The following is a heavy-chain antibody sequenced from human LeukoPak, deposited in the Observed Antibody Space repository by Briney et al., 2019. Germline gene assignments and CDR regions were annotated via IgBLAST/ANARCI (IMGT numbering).Heavy chain of an antibody. D-gene: IGHD3-16*01. J-gene: IGHJ4*02. CDR3: ARGISFSRYFDF. Sequence: GGSLRLSCAASGFTFNSYAMSWVRQAPGKGLEWVSVISASGGTTYYADSVKGRFTIPRDSSKNTLYVEMSSLSAEDTAVYYCARGISFSRYFDFWGQGTLVTVSS. CDR2: ISASGGTT. CDR1: GFTFNSYA. V-gene: IGHV3-23*01.